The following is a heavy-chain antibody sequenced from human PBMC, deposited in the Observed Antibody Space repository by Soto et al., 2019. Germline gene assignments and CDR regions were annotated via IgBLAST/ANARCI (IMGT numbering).Heavy chain of an antibody. CDR3: PSDRVDYVHAFDR. CDR1: GFTFSSYA. D-gene: IGHD3-9*01. J-gene: IGHJ4*03. CDR2: LWYDGSTT. Sequence: GGSLRRSCAASGFTFSSYAMSWVRQAPGKVLELVAVLWYDGSTTYYGDSVKGRFTISRDSAKNSVFVEMNNLRPEDSGVYFCPSDRVDYVHAFDRWGQGTVVTVS. V-gene: IGHV3-33*08.